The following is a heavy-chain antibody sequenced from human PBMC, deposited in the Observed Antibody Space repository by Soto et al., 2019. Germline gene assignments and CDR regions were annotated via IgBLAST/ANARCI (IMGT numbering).Heavy chain of an antibody. CDR1: GFTFSSYA. Sequence: QVQLVESGGGVVQPGRSLRLSCAASGFTFSSYAMHWVRQAPGKGLEWVAVISYDGSNKYYADSVKGRFTMSRDNSKNTLYLQMNSLRAEDTAVYYCAKDSHGAGDYYDSGADAFDIWGQGTMVTVSS. V-gene: IGHV3-30*04. CDR3: AKDSHGAGDYYDSGADAFDI. D-gene: IGHD3-22*01. CDR2: ISYDGSNK. J-gene: IGHJ3*02.